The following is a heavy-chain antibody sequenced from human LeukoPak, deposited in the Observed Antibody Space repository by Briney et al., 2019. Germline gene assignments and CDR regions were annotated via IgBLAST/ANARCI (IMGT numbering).Heavy chain of an antibody. CDR3: AREILRYFDWLPPGGAFDI. Sequence: NGNTKYSQKFQGRVTITRDTSASTAYMELSSLRSEDTAVYYCAREILRYFDWLPPGGAFDIWGQGTMVTVSS. CDR2: NGNT. D-gene: IGHD3-9*01. J-gene: IGHJ3*02. V-gene: IGHV1-3*01.